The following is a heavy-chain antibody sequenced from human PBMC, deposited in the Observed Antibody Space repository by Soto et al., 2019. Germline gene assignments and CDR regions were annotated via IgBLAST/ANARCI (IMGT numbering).Heavy chain of an antibody. V-gene: IGHV3-21*01. D-gene: IGHD2-15*01. Sequence: PGGSLRLSCAVSGFTFSSCTMNWARQAPGKGLEWVSSISPSTSHIYYADSVKGRFTISRDNAKNSLFLQMNSLRAEDTAVYYCSGCSGGACHQNYGMDVWGQGT. CDR1: GFTFSSCT. CDR2: ISPSTSHI. CDR3: SGCSGGACHQNYGMDV. J-gene: IGHJ6*02.